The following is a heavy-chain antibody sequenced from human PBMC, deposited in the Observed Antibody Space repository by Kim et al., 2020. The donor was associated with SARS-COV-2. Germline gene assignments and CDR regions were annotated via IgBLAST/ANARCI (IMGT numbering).Heavy chain of an antibody. J-gene: IGHJ4*02. CDR2: RDGSEN. Sequence: RDGSENYHVDSVKGRLPISRDIAKNSLYLQMSGLRGDDTAVYYCATATYWGQGTLVTVSS. CDR3: ATATY. V-gene: IGHV3-7*01.